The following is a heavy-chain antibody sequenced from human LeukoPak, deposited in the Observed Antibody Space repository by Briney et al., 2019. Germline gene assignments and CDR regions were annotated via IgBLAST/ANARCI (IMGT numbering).Heavy chain of an antibody. CDR2: INPSGGST. Sequence: ASVTVSCKASGYTFTSNYLHWVRQAPGQGLEWMGIINPSGGSTRYAQKFQGKVTMTKDTSTSTVYMELSRLRSEDTAVYYCARPSFLYYFDYWGQGTLVTVSS. V-gene: IGHV1-46*01. J-gene: IGHJ4*02. CDR3: ARPSFLYYFDY. CDR1: GYTFTSNY.